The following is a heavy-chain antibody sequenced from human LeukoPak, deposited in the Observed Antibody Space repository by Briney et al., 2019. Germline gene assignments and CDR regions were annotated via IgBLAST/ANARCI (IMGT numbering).Heavy chain of an antibody. D-gene: IGHD5-18*01. Sequence: GGSLRLSCAASGFPFSDHEMNWVRQAPGKGLEWVSYISSSGSDKYYPDSVKGRFTISRDNAKNSLFLQMNSLRAEDTAVYYCARENHGYSYGSFDYWGQGTLVTVSS. V-gene: IGHV3-48*03. CDR3: ARENHGYSYGSFDY. CDR2: ISSSGSDK. CDR1: GFPFSDHE. J-gene: IGHJ4*02.